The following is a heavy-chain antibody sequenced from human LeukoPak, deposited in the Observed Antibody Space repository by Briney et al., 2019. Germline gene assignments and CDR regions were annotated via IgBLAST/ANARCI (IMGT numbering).Heavy chain of an antibody. D-gene: IGHD6-19*01. J-gene: IGHJ4*02. CDR3: ARGKYSSGWFDY. Sequence: GWSLRLSCVASGFPFSAYGMHWVRQAPAKGLEWVAVMSSYGTIIHYAGCVKGRFTISRDNAKNSPYLQMNSLRAEDTAVYYCARGKYSSGWFDYWGQGTLVTVSS. CDR1: GFPFSAYG. CDR2: MSSYGTII. V-gene: IGHV3-33*01.